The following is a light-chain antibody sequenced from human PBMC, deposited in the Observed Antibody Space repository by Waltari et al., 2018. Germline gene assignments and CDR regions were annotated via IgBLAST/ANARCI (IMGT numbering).Light chain of an antibody. CDR3: ATWDDNLSHWV. V-gene: IGLV1-47*01. Sequence: QSVLTQPPSASGTPGQGVPLSCSGSSSNLGSTYVYWYQQLPGTAPKLRIYRNDQRPSGVPARFSGSKSGTSASLDISGLRSEDEADYHCATWDDNLSHWVFGGGTKMTVL. J-gene: IGLJ3*02. CDR2: RND. CDR1: SSNLGSTY.